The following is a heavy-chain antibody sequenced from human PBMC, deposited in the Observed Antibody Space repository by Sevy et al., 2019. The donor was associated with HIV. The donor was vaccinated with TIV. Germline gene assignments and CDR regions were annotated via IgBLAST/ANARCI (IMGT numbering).Heavy chain of an antibody. CDR1: GFHLSRYE. V-gene: IGHV3-48*03. J-gene: IGHJ4*02. Sequence: GGSLRLSCAASGFHLSRYEMNWVRQAPGKGLEWVSYITNSGSSMSYSDSVRGRFTISRDNAKNSLFLQMNSLRAEDTAIYYCARDLPPSATTVAHFDYWGQGPLVTVSS. CDR3: ARDLPPSATTVAHFDY. CDR2: ITNSGSSM. D-gene: IGHD4-17*01.